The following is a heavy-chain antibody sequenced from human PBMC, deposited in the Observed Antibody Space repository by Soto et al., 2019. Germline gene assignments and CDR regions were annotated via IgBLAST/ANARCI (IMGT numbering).Heavy chain of an antibody. CDR2: IIPILGIA. CDR3: ARFRSKGYCSSTSCYGYAFDI. CDR1: GGTFSSYT. V-gene: IGHV1-69*02. D-gene: IGHD2-2*01. J-gene: IGHJ3*02. Sequence: SVKVSCKASGGTFSSYTISWVRQAPGQGLEWMGRIIPILGIANYAQKFQGRVTITADKSTSTAYMELSSLRSEDTAVYYCARFRSKGYCSSTSCYGYAFDIWGQGTMVTVSS.